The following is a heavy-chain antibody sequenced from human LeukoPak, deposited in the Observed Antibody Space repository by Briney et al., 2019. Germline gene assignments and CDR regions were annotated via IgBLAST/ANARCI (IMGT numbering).Heavy chain of an antibody. CDR2: IHYSGST. Sequence: PSETLSLTCTVSDGSISSGDYYWSWIRQPPGKGLEWIGCIHYSGSTNYNPSLKSRVTISVDTSKNQFSLKLSSLTAADTAVYYCVRGHSSSSPYDAFDIWGQGTLVTVSS. CDR1: DGSISSGDYY. J-gene: IGHJ3*02. V-gene: IGHV4-61*08. D-gene: IGHD6-13*01. CDR3: VRGHSSSSPYDAFDI.